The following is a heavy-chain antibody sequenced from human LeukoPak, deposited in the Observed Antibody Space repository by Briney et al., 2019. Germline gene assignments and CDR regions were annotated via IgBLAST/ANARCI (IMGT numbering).Heavy chain of an antibody. J-gene: IGHJ3*02. D-gene: IGHD1-20*01. V-gene: IGHV5-51*01. CDR2: IYTGDSDT. Sequence: GESLKISCKGSGYSFTSYWIGWVRQMPGKGLKWMGIIYTGDSDTSYSPSFQGQVTISADKSISTAYLQWSSLKATDTAMYYCASLTGTTDTSGAFDIWGEGTMVTVSS. CDR3: ASLTGTTDTSGAFDI. CDR1: GYSFTSYW.